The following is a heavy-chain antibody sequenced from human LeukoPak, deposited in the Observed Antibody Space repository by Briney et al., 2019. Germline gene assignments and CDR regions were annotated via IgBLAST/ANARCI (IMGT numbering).Heavy chain of an antibody. D-gene: IGHD2-15*01. Sequence: ASVKVSCKASGYTFSSYAMHWVRQAPGQRPEWMGWINAGNGNTKYSQKFQDRVTITRDTSASTAYMELSSLRSEDTAVYYCAIHCTGGSCSRSYYFDYWGQGTLVTVSS. CDR2: INAGNGNT. V-gene: IGHV1-3*01. CDR3: AIHCTGGSCSRSYYFDY. J-gene: IGHJ4*02. CDR1: GYTFSSYA.